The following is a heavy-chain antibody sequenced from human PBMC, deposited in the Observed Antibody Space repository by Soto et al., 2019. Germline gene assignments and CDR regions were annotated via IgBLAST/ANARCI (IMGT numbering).Heavy chain of an antibody. CDR3: TKDGDSADYGY. V-gene: IGHV1-69*06. D-gene: IGHD2-21*01. Sequence: SVKVSCKASGGTFSSYAISWVRQAPGQGLEWMGGIIPMFPTTNYAQKFKGRLTIYADKSTGTAYMEMTSLRSEDTAVYYCTKDGDSADYGYWGQGTLVTVSS. CDR2: IIPMFPTT. J-gene: IGHJ4*02. CDR1: GGTFSSYA.